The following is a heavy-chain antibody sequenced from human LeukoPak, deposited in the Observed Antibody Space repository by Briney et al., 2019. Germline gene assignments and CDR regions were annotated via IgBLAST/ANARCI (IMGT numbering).Heavy chain of an antibody. Sequence: SETLSLTCAVYGGSFSGYSWSWIRQPPGKGLEWIGEINHGGSTNYNPSLKSRVTISVDTSKNQFSLKLSSVTAADTAVYYCARHYQNSWYFDLWGRGTLVTVSS. V-gene: IGHV4-34*01. CDR1: GGSFSGYS. CDR2: INHGGST. J-gene: IGHJ2*01. D-gene: IGHD2-2*01. CDR3: ARHYQNSWYFDL.